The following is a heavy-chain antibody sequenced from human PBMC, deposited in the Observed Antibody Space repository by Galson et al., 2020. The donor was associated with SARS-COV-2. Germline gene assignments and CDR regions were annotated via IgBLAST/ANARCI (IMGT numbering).Heavy chain of an antibody. D-gene: IGHD2-2*02. J-gene: IGHJ5*02. CDR1: GGSITSYY. CDR2: IYYSGVT. CDR3: ARELLYNWIDP. V-gene: IGHV4-59*01. Sequence: ASETLSLTCTVSGGSITSYYWSWIRQPPGKGLEWIGYIYYSGVTNYNPSLKSRVIMSVDTSKNQFSLKLSSVTAADTAVYYCARELLYNWIDPWGQGTLVNVSS.